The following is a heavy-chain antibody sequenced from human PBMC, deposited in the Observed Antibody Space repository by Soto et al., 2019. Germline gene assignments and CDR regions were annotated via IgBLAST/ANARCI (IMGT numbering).Heavy chain of an antibody. Sequence: QLQLQESGPGLVKPSETLSLTCTVSGGSISSSSYYWGWIRQPPGKGLEWIGSIYYSGSTYYNPSLKSRVTIAADTPKNQFSLKRRSVSAADTAVYYCERHSFGLDGDSEYFQHWGQGTLITVSS. V-gene: IGHV4-39*01. CDR2: IYYSGST. CDR3: ERHSFGLDGDSEYFQH. CDR1: GGSISSSSYY. D-gene: IGHD4-17*01. J-gene: IGHJ1*01.